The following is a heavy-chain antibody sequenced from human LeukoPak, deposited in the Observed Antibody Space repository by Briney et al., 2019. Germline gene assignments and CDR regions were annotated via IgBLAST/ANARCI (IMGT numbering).Heavy chain of an antibody. J-gene: IGHJ4*02. V-gene: IGHV4-59*04. D-gene: IGHD1-1*01. CDR1: GFTFSSYSMN. CDR2: MYYSGST. CDR3: ARGINWPPQDYFDF. Sequence: GSLRLSCAASGFTFSSYSMNWVRQAPGKGLEWIGNMYYSGSTYYNPSLKSRVTISIDASNNQFSLKLSSLTAADTAVYYCARGINWPPQDYFDFWGQGIMVTVSS.